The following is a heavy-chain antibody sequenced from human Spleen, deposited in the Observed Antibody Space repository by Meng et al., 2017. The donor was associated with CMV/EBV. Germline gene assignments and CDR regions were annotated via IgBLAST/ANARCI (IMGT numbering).Heavy chain of an antibody. CDR1: GYTFTGYY. D-gene: IGHD2-2*02. Sequence: ASVKVSCKASGYTFTGYYMHWVRQAPGQGLEWMGWINPNSGGTNYAQKFQGRVTMTRDTSISTAYMELSRLRSEDTAVYYCARDGIVVVPAAIPNYYYYYGMDVWGQGTTVTVSS. J-gene: IGHJ6*02. CDR3: ARDGIVVVPAAIPNYYYYYGMDV. V-gene: IGHV1-2*02. CDR2: INPNSGGT.